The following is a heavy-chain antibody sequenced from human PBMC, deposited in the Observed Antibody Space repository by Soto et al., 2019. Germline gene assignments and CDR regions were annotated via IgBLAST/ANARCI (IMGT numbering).Heavy chain of an antibody. D-gene: IGHD3-10*01. CDR3: ARDSGWPILNFDN. Sequence: LSCAASDFDFSSYGIHWVRQAPGKGLEWVAASSYDGRETFYADSAKGRFTVSKEMSKNTAFLQMNALRHEDTAVYFCARDSGWPILNFDNWGQGTPVTAPQ. CDR1: DFDFSSYG. V-gene: IGHV3-30*03. CDR2: SSYDGRET. J-gene: IGHJ4*02.